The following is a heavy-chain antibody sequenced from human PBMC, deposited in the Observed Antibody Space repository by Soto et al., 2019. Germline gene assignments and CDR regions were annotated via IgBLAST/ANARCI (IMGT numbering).Heavy chain of an antibody. Sequence: EVQLVESGGGLIQPGGSLRLSCVASGFSVSRYYMSWVRQAPGQGLEWVSVIYSGGSTYYADSVKGRFTISRDNSKTTLYLQMNCLRAEDTAVYYCARGGGLFSSSYDFWGQGALVTVSS. V-gene: IGHV3-53*01. CDR1: GFSVSRYY. D-gene: IGHD6-13*01. CDR3: ARGGGLFSSSYDF. J-gene: IGHJ4*02. CDR2: IYSGGST.